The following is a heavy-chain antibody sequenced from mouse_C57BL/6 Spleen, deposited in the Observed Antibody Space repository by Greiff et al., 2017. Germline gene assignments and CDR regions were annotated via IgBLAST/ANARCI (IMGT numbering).Heavy chain of an antibody. Sequence: EVKVEESGGGLVKPGGSLKLSCAASGFTFSSYAMSWVRQTPEKRLEWVATISDGGSYTYYPDNVKGRFTISRDNAKNNLYLQMSHPKSEDTAMYYCAREGYGSSYDYWGQGTTLTVSS. J-gene: IGHJ2*01. V-gene: IGHV5-4*01. D-gene: IGHD1-1*01. CDR3: AREGYGSSYDY. CDR2: ISDGGSYT. CDR1: GFTFSSYA.